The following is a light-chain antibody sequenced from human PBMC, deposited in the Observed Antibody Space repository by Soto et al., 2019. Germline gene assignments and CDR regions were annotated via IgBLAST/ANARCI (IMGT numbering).Light chain of an antibody. CDR3: SSYAGNNKYV. J-gene: IGLJ1*01. CDR2: EVT. CDR1: SSDVGGYSY. V-gene: IGLV2-8*01. Sequence: QSALTQPPSASGPPGQSVTISCTGTSSDVGGYSYVSWYQQHPGKAPKLMIYEVTKRPSGVPDRFSGSKSGNTASLTVSGLQAEDEADYYCSSYAGNNKYVFGTGTKLTVL.